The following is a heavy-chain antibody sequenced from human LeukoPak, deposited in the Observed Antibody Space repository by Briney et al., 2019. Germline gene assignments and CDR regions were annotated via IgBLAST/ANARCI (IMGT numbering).Heavy chain of an antibody. D-gene: IGHD3-9*01. Sequence: GGSLRLSCAASGSTFTDYLMTWVRQAPGKGLEWVADIKADGSDKYYVDSVKGRFTILRDNAKNSLYLQMNSLRAEDTAVYYCAKGGRYDILTGYSGYYFDYWGQGTLVTVSS. CDR2: IKADGSDK. J-gene: IGHJ4*02. CDR1: GSTFTDYL. CDR3: AKGGRYDILTGYSGYYFDY. V-gene: IGHV3-7*03.